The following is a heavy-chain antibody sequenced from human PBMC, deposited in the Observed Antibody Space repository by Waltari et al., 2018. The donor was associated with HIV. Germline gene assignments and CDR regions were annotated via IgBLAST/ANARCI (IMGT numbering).Heavy chain of an antibody. CDR2: INEDGSEK. D-gene: IGHD2-8*01. CDR1: AFKFRNYW. CDR3: ARGPDDCEKGVCYAFDI. V-gene: IGHV3-7*03. Sequence: EMWFVESGGGLVQPGGFLRLSCSASAFKFRNYWMSWFRQVPGEGLEWLANINEDGSEKNYVDSLRGRFTISRDNARNTLYLQMNSLSLEDTAMYYCARGPDDCEKGVCYAFDIWGQGTMVTVSS. J-gene: IGHJ3*02.